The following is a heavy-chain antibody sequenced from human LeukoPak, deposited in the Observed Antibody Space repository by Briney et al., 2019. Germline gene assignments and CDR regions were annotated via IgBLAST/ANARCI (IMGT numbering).Heavy chain of an antibody. CDR1: GYTFTSYA. CDR3: ARSESGGIAAAGPLDY. D-gene: IGHD6-13*01. Sequence: SVKVSCKASGYTFTSYAISWVRQAPGQGLEWMGRIIPIFGTANYAQKFQGRVTITTDESTSTAYMELSSLRSEDTAVYYCARSESGGIAAAGPLDYWGQGTLVTVSS. J-gene: IGHJ4*02. V-gene: IGHV1-69*05. CDR2: IIPIFGTA.